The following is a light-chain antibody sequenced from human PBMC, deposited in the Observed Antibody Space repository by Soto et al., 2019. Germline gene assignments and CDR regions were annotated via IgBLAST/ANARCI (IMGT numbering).Light chain of an antibody. CDR2: GNT. J-gene: IGLJ2*01. Sequence: QSVLTQPPSVSGAPGQRVTISCTGSSSNIGAGYDVHWYQQLPGTGPKLLILGNTNRPSGVPDRFSASKSGASASLAITGLQTEDEADYYCQSYDRSLSVVFGGGTKVTVL. CDR3: QSYDRSLSVV. V-gene: IGLV1-40*01. CDR1: SSNIGAGYD.